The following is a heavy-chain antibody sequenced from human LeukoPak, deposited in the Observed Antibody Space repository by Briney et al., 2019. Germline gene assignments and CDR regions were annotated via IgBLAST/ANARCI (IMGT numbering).Heavy chain of an antibody. D-gene: IGHD7-27*01. CDR1: GASLSTSPYY. CDR2: IYYTGST. CDR3: ARFKWGDWFDP. Sequence: SETLSLTCSVSGASLSTSPYYWGWIRQPPGKGLEWIGNIYYTGSTYYNVSLKSRVTISVDTSKNQFSLKLSSVTAADTAVYYCARFKWGDWFDPWGQGTLVTVSS. J-gene: IGHJ5*02. V-gene: IGHV4-39*07.